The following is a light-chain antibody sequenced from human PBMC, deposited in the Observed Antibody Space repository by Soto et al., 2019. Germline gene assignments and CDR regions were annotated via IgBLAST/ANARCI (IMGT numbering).Light chain of an antibody. CDR1: SSDVGDYNY. V-gene: IGLV2-14*01. J-gene: IGLJ1*01. CDR2: DVS. Sequence: QSALTQPASVSGSPGQSITISCTGTSSDVGDYNYVSWYQQHPGKAPKLVIFDVSDRPSGVSNRFSGSKSGNTASLTISGLQAEDAADYYCSSYTSSSTRVFGTGTKVTVL. CDR3: SSYTSSSTRV.